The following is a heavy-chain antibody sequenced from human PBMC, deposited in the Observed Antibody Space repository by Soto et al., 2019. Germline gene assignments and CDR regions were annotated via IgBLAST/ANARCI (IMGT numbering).Heavy chain of an antibody. Sequence: GGSLRLSCRGSGFTFSNYWMSWVRQSAGKGLEWVANIREDGTEKYYVDSVTGRFTVSRDNVDNSLFLQMDSLRADDTAVYYCVRDALFYDFWTGYTRYFDNWGPGTVVTVSS. D-gene: IGHD3-3*01. CDR1: GFTFSNYW. CDR3: VRDALFYDFWTGYTRYFDN. J-gene: IGHJ4*02. V-gene: IGHV3-7*03. CDR2: IREDGTEK.